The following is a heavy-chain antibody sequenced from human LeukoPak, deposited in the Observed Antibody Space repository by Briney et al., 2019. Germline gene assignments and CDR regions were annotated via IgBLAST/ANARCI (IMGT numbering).Heavy chain of an antibody. CDR2: INTDGTVT. J-gene: IGHJ4*02. Sequence: GGSLRLSCAASGFTFSKYWMLWVRQAPGKGLESVSRINTDGTVTTYADSVKDRFTVSRDNADNTMFLQMNSVRDEDTAVYYCATKQWLAPPPNSWGQGTPVTVSS. V-gene: IGHV3-74*01. CDR3: ATKQWLAPPPNS. CDR1: GFTFSKYW. D-gene: IGHD6-19*01.